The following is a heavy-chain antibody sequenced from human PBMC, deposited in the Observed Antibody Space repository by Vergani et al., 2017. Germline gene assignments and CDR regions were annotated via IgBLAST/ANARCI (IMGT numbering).Heavy chain of an antibody. D-gene: IGHD6-19*01. CDR2: IRYDGSNK. J-gene: IGHJ4*02. Sequence: QVQLVESGGGVVQPGGSLRLSCAASGFTFSSYGMHWVRQAPGKGLGWVAFIRYDGSNKYCADSVKGRFTISRDNSKDTLYLQMNSLRAEDTAVYYCAEDQVYSRRGLARGGYFVYWGEGIVIVVS. CDR3: AEDQVYSRRGLARGGYFVY. V-gene: IGHV3-30*02. CDR1: GFTFSSYG.